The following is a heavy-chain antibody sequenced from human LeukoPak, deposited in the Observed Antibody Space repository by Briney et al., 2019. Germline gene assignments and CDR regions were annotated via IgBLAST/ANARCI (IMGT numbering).Heavy chain of an antibody. J-gene: IGHJ4*02. D-gene: IGHD1-26*01. CDR3: AKAPSGSYGSFDY. CDR2: IKKDGSEK. CDR1: GFTFSSHW. V-gene: IGHV3-7*01. Sequence: QAGGSLRLSCAASGFTFSSHWMSWVRQAPGKGLEWVANIKKDGSEKYYVDAVKGRFTISRDNSKNTLYLQMNSLRAEDTAVYYCAKAPSGSYGSFDYWGQGTLVTVSS.